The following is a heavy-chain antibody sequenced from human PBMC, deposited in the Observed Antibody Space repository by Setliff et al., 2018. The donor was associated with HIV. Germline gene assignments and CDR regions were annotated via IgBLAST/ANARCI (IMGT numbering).Heavy chain of an antibody. CDR2: VNTGKGDT. V-gene: IGHV1-3*04. Sequence: VSCKTSGYTFSNYPIHWLRQAPGQRPEWMGWVNTGKGDTKYSQRFQDRLTIATDSSASSVYMELSSLSSDDAAIYYCARDRFTLTSSIFGFWGHGTLVTVSS. CDR3: ARDRFTLTSSIFGF. J-gene: IGHJ4*01. D-gene: IGHD3-3*01. CDR1: GYTFSNYP.